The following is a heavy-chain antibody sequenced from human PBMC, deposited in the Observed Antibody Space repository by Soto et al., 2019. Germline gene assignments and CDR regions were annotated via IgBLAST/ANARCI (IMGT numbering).Heavy chain of an antibody. J-gene: IGHJ4*02. CDR1: GFTFSSYG. CDR3: ARDVPYYDILSGCELDLDY. Sequence: QVQLVESGGGVVQPGRSLRLSCAASGFTFSSYGMHWVRQAPGKGLEWVAVIWYDGSNKYYADSVKGRFTIARDNSKNTLYLQMNSLKAEDTAVYYCARDVPYYDILSGCELDLDYWGQGTLVTVSS. CDR2: IWYDGSNK. D-gene: IGHD3-9*01. V-gene: IGHV3-33*01.